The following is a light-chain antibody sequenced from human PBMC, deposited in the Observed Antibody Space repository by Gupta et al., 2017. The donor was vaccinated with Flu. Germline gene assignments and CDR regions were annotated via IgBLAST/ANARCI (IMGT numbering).Light chain of an antibody. V-gene: IGLV4-69*01. J-gene: IGLJ3*02. CDR2: LNRDGRH. Sequence: QAVLTQSPSASASLGASVKLTCSLTSGHSNFAVAWYQQQPEKGPRYLMRLNRDGRHTKADGIPDGFSGSSSGAERYLTISSLQSEDEAYYYCQTWGTGFGVFGGGTKLTVL. CDR1: SGHSNFA. CDR3: QTWGTGFGV.